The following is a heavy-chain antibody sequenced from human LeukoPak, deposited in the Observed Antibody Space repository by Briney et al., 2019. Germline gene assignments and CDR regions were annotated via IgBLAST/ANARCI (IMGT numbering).Heavy chain of an antibody. CDR1: GGSISSGAYY. D-gene: IGHD3-22*01. V-gene: IGHV4-31*03. CDR2: IYYSGST. J-gene: IGHJ4*02. Sequence: SQTLSLTCTVSGGSISSGAYYWSWLRQHPGKGLEWIEYIYYSGSTYYNPSLKTRVTISVHTSKNQFSLKLSSVTAADTAVDYCARGGSSGYPGRYWGQGTLVTVSS. CDR3: ARGGSSGYPGRY.